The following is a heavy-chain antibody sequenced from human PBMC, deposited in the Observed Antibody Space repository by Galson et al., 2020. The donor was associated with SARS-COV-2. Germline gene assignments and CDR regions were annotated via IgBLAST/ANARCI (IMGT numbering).Heavy chain of an antibody. CDR3: ARDRKEVVVAAQLSRPPELTHYYYGMDV. Sequence: GGSLRLSCAASGFTSSDYYMSCIRQAPGKGLEWVSYISSSGSTIYYADSVKGRFTISRDNAKNSLYLQMNSLRAEDTAVYYCARDRKEVVVAAQLSRPPELTHYYYGMDVWGQGTTVTVSS. CDR2: ISSSGSTI. CDR1: GFTSSDYY. D-gene: IGHD2-15*01. J-gene: IGHJ6*02. V-gene: IGHV3-11*01.